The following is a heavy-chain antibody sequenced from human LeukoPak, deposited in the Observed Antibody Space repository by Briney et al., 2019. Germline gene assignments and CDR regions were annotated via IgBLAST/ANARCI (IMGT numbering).Heavy chain of an antibody. CDR1: GDSISSYY. CDR3: AAVGNYLGRLNVFDI. J-gene: IGHJ3*02. Sequence: SETLSLTCTVSGDSISSYYWSWIRQPPGKGLEWIGYVYYTGSTNYNPSLESRVTISVDTSKNQFSLKLTSVTAADTAVYYCAAVGNYLGRLNVFDIWGQGTMVTVSS. V-gene: IGHV4-59*03. CDR2: VYYTGST. D-gene: IGHD5-24*01.